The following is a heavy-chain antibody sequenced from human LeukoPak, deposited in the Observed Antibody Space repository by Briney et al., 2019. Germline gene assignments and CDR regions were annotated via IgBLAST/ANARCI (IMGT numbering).Heavy chain of an antibody. Sequence: SETLSLTSTVSAGPTSSSSYYWGLIRQPPGKRLEWIRSIYYSGNTYYNPSLKSRVTISVDTSKNQFSLKLSSVTAADTAVYSCARALRYSSPFNWFDAWGQGTLVTVSS. J-gene: IGHJ5*02. CDR3: ARALRYSSPFNWFDA. CDR2: IYYSGNT. D-gene: IGHD6-6*01. V-gene: IGHV4-39*07. CDR1: AGPTSSSSYY.